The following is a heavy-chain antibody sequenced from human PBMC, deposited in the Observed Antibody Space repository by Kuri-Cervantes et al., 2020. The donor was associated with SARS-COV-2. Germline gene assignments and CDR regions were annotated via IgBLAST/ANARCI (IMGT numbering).Heavy chain of an antibody. CDR1: GGTFSSYA. D-gene: IGHD2-2*01. CDR3: ARGYRYCSSTSCPTPYYFDY. CDR2: IIPILGTA. J-gene: IGHJ4*02. V-gene: IGHV1-69*10. Sequence: SVKVSCKASGGTFSSYAISWVRQAPGQGLEWMGGIIPILGTANYAQKFQGRVTITADKSTSTAYMELSSLRSEDTAVYYCARGYRYCSSTSCPTPYYFDYWGQGTLVTVSS.